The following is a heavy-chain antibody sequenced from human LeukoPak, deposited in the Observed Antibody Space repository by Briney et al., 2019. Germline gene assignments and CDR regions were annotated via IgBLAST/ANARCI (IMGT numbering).Heavy chain of an antibody. CDR2: IRYDESKT. J-gene: IGHJ4*02. V-gene: IGHV3-30*02. CDR1: GFSFSDYG. Sequence: GGSLRLSCAASGFSFSDYGMHWVRQAPAKGLKWVPFIRYDESKTYYGDSVKGRFTVCRDNSKNTLYLQMDSLRADDTAVYYCANSHLPTSYSGTYYCDYWGQGTLVPVSS. CDR3: ANSHLPTSYSGTYYCDY. D-gene: IGHD1-26*01.